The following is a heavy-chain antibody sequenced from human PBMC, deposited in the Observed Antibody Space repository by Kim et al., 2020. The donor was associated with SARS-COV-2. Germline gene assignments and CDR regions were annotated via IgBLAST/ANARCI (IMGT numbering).Heavy chain of an antibody. CDR2: ITSDGSGT. J-gene: IGHJ3*02. V-gene: IGHV3-74*01. CDR1: GFTFSSYW. D-gene: IGHD2-15*01. Sequence: GGSLRLSCAASGFTFSSYWMHWVRQAPGKGLVWLSRITSDGSGTKYADSVKGRSTISRDNAKNTLYLQMNSPRAEDTAVYYCARGSANVFDIWGQGTMVTVSS. CDR3: ARGSANVFDI.